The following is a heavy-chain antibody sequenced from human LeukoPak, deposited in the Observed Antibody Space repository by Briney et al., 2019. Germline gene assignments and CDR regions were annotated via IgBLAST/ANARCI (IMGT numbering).Heavy chain of an antibody. Sequence: GASVKVSCKASGYTFTGYYMHWVRQAPGQGLEWMGWINPNSGGTNYAQKFQGRVTMTRDTSISTAYMELSRLRSDDTAVYYCARGVVITSWYYGMDVWGQGTTVTVSS. D-gene: IGHD3-22*01. J-gene: IGHJ6*02. CDR1: GYTFTGYY. V-gene: IGHV1-2*02. CDR2: INPNSGGT. CDR3: ARGVVITSWYYGMDV.